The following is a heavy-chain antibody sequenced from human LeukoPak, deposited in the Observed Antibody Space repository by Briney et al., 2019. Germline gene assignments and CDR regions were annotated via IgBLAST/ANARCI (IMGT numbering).Heavy chain of an antibody. Sequence: SETLSLTCTVSGGSISSGGYYWSWIRQHPGKGLEWIGYIYYSGSTYYNPSLKSRVTISVDTSKNQFSLKLSSVTAADTAVYYCARRPRWLQLKGVYYYYGMDVWGQGTTVTVSS. CDR1: GGSISSGGYY. J-gene: IGHJ6*02. V-gene: IGHV4-31*03. CDR3: ARRPRWLQLKGVYYYYGMDV. D-gene: IGHD5-24*01. CDR2: IYYSGST.